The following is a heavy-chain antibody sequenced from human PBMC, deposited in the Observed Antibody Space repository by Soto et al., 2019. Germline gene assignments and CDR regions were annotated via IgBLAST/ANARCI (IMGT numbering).Heavy chain of an antibody. CDR3: ARQRVGGDDAFDI. CDR1: GYIFTSYW. D-gene: IGHD2-15*01. V-gene: IGHV5-10-1*01. CDR2: IDPSDSYT. J-gene: IGHJ3*02. Sequence: GESLKISCNGSGYIFTSYWISWVRQMPGKGLEWMGRIDPSDSYTNYSPSFQGHVTISADKSISTAYLQWSSLKASDTAMYYCARQRVGGDDAFDIWGQGTMVTVSS.